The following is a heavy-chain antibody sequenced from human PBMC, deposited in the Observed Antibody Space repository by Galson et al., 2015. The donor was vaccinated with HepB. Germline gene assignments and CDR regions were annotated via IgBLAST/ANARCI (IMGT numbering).Heavy chain of an antibody. D-gene: IGHD3-22*01. CDR1: GFTFSSYW. CDR2: VSSSSSTI. V-gene: IGHV3-48*02. J-gene: IGHJ6*02. Sequence: SLRLSCAASGFTFSSYWMHWVRQAPGKGLEWVSYVSSSSSTIYYADSVKGRFTISRDNAKNSLYLQMNSLRDEDTAVYYCARESVLRDSSGYYYTWYYYYGMDVLGQGTTVTVSS. CDR3: ARESVLRDSSGYYYTWYYYYGMDV.